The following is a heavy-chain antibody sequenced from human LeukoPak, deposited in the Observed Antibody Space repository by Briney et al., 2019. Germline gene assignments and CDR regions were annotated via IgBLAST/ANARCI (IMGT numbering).Heavy chain of an antibody. CDR3: ARSLHHAVGYYYYGMDV. D-gene: IGHD3-16*02. Sequence: PSETLSLTCTVSGGSIKNYYWIWIRQSPGKGLEWIGYIYYSGSTNYNPSLKSRVIISVDTSKNQFSLKLNSVTAADTAVYYCARSLHHAVGYYYYGMDVWGQGTTVTVSS. V-gene: IGHV4-59*01. CDR2: IYYSGST. J-gene: IGHJ6*02. CDR1: GGSIKNYY.